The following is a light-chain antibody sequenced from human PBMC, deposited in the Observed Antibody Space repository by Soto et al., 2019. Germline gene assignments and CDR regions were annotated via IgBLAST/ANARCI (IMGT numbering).Light chain of an antibody. J-gene: IGKJ1*01. CDR2: GAS. V-gene: IGKV3-20*01. Sequence: IVLTQSPGTLSLSPWERATLSCRASQSVTSTYLAWWQQKPGQAPRLLIYGASRRATGIPDRFSGSGSGTDFTLTISRLEPEDFAVYFCQQYGSSPTTFGQGTKVDIK. CDR3: QQYGSSPTT. CDR1: QSVTSTY.